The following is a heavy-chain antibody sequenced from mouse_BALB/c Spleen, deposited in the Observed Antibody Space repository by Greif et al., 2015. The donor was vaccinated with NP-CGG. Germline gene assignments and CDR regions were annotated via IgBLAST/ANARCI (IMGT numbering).Heavy chain of an antibody. CDR1: GYTFTSYV. CDR2: INPYNDGT. J-gene: IGHJ4*01. V-gene: IGHV1-14*01. D-gene: IGHD2-1*01. CDR3: ARYGNYDAMDY. Sequence: EVQLQQSGPELVKPGASVKMSCKASGYTFTSYVMHWVKQKPGQGLEWIGYINPYNDGTKYNEKFKGKATLTSDESSSTAYMELSSLTSEDSAVYYCARYGNYDAMDYWGQGTSVTVSS.